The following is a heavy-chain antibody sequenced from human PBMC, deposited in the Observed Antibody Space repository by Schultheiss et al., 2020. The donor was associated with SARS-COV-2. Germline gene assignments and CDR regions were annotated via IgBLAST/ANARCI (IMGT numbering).Heavy chain of an antibody. CDR3: AREKPYNWNDGRFDY. J-gene: IGHJ4*02. V-gene: IGHV3-66*01. CDR2: IYSGGST. CDR1: GFTVSSNY. D-gene: IGHD1-1*01. Sequence: GESLKISCAASGFTVSSNYMSWVRQAPGKGLEWVSVIYSGGSTYYADSVKGRFTISRDNSKNTLYLQMNSLRAEDTAVYYCAREKPYNWNDGRFDYWGQGTLVTVSS.